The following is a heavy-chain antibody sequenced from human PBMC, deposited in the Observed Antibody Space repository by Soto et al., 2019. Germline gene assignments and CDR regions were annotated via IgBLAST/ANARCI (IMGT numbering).Heavy chain of an antibody. CDR1: GYTFTGYY. Sequence: ASVKVSCKASGYTFTGYYMHWVRQAPGQGLEWMGWINPNSGGTNYAQKFQGWVTMTRDTSISTAYMELSRLRSDDTAVYYCARSRIAARTYGMDVWGQGTTVPVSS. CDR2: INPNSGGT. D-gene: IGHD6-6*01. J-gene: IGHJ6*02. CDR3: ARSRIAARTYGMDV. V-gene: IGHV1-2*04.